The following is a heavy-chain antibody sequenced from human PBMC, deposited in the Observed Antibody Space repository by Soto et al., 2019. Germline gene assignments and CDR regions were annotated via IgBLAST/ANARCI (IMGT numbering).Heavy chain of an antibody. CDR3: ARETDAGYSSSQFDY. V-gene: IGHV4-59*01. CDR1: GGSISSYY. Sequence: SETLSLTCTVSGGSISSYYWSWIRQPPGKGLEWIGYIYYSGSTNYNPSLKSRVTISVDTSKNQFSLKLSSVTAADTALYYCARETDAGYSSSQFDYWGQGTLVTVSS. D-gene: IGHD6-13*01. J-gene: IGHJ4*02. CDR2: IYYSGST.